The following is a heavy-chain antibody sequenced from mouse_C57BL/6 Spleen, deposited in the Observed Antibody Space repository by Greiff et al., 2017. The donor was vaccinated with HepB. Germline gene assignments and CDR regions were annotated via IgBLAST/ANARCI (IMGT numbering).Heavy chain of an antibody. Sequence: EVQGVESGEGLVKPGGSLKLSCAASGFTFSSYAMSWVRQTPEKRLEWVAYISSGGDYIYYADTVKGRFTISRDNARNTLYLQMSSLKSEDTAMYYCTRGEIYYGNYVLFYYAMDYWGQGTSVTVSS. V-gene: IGHV5-9-1*02. CDR3: TRGEIYYGNYVLFYYAMDY. CDR2: ISSGGDYI. D-gene: IGHD2-1*01. J-gene: IGHJ4*01. CDR1: GFTFSSYA.